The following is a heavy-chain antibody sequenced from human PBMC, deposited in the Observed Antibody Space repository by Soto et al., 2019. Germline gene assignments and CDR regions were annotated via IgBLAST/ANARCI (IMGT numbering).Heavy chain of an antibody. CDR2: IIPILGIA. V-gene: IGHV1-69*02. D-gene: IGHD6-13*01. J-gene: IGHJ4*02. CDR1: GGTFSSYT. CDR3: ARARKGGRSWDYFGY. Sequence: QVQLVQSGAEVKKPGSSVKVSCKASGGTFSSYTISWVRQAPGQGLEWMGRIIPILGIANYAQKFQGRVTMTADKSTSTADRERSSLRAEDTAVYYCARARKGGRSWDYFGYWGQGTLVTVSS.